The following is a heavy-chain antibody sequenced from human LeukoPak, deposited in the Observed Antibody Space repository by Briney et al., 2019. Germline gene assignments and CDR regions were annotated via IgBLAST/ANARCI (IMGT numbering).Heavy chain of an antibody. CDR1: GGSISSSSYY. CDR2: IYYSGST. V-gene: IGHV4-39*01. Sequence: PSETLSLTCTVSGGSISSSSYYWGWIRQPPGKGLEWIGSIYYSGSTYYNPSLKSRVTISVDTSKNQFPLKLSSVTAADTAVYYCARGPRVGATCAFDIWGQGTMVTVSS. J-gene: IGHJ3*02. D-gene: IGHD1-26*01. CDR3: ARGPRVGATCAFDI.